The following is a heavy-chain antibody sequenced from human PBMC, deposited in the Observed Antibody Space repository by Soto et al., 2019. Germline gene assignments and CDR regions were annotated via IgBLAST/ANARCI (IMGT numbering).Heavy chain of an antibody. CDR3: SRAKGAFDSSCYTDLLYFDY. CDR2: INPNSGGT. V-gene: IGHV1-2*04. CDR1: GYTFTGYY. Sequence: ASVKVSCKASGYTFTGYYMHWVRQAPGQGLEWMGWINPNSGGTNYAQKFQGWVTMTRDTSISTAYMELSRLRSDDTAGYFFSRAKGAFDSSCYTDLLYFDYWGQGTLVTVSS. D-gene: IGHD3-22*01. J-gene: IGHJ4*02.